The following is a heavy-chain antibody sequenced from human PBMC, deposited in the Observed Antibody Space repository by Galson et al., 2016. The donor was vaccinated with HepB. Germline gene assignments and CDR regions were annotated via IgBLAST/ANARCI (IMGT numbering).Heavy chain of an antibody. CDR2: VYHSGDT. V-gene: IGHV4-4*02. CDR3: ASYYYDSSGSPTGYFDL. Sequence: ETLSLTCAVSGGSISSTKWWSWVRQPPGKGLEWIGEVYHSGDTNYNPSLKTRVTISVDKSKNQFSLKVTSVTAADTAVYYCASYYYDSSGSPTGYFDLWGRGTLVTVSS. CDR1: GGSISSTKW. D-gene: IGHD3-22*01. J-gene: IGHJ2*01.